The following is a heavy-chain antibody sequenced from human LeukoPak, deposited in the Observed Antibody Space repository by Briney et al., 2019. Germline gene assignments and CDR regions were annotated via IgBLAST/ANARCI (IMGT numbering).Heavy chain of an antibody. CDR2: ISYDGSNK. D-gene: IGHD5-18*01. V-gene: IGHV3-30-3*01. J-gene: IGHJ4*02. CDR3: ARGEIQLWFHFDY. CDR1: GFTFSSYA. Sequence: PGGSLRLSCAAFGFTFSSYAMHWVRQAPGKGLEWVAVISYDGSNKYYADSVKGRFTISRDNSKNTLYLQMNSLRAEDTAVYYCARGEIQLWFHFDYWGQGTLVTVSS.